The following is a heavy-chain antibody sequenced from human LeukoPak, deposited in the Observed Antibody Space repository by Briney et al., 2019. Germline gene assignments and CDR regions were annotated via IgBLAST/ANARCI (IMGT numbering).Heavy chain of an antibody. CDR1: GGSISSSIYY. D-gene: IGHD5-24*01. J-gene: IGHJ4*02. CDR3: AGVRDGYNRNWAY. V-gene: IGHV4-39*02. Sequence: PSETLSLTCTVSGGSISSSIYYWGWFRQPPGKGLEWIGSIYYNVATYYNSSLKSRVTISVDTSKNHLSLKLSSVTAADTAVYYCAGVRDGYNRNWAYWGQGTLVTVSS. CDR2: IYYNVAT.